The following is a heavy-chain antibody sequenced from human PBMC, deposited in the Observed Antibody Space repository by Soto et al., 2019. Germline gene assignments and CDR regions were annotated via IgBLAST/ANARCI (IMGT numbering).Heavy chain of an antibody. J-gene: IGHJ6*01. V-gene: IGHV5-10-1*01. CDR1: GYSFTSYW. CDR3: ATQLRTGTTFGMDV. Sequence: GESLKISCKGSGYSFTSYWISWARQMPGKGLEWMGRMDRSDSYTNYSPSFQCHVTISADKSISTAYLQWSSLKASDTAMYYCATQLRTGTTFGMDVWGQGTTVTVSS. CDR2: MDRSDSYT. D-gene: IGHD1-7*01.